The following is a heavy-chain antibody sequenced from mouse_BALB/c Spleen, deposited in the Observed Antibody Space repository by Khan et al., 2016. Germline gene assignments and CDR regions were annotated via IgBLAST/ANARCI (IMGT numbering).Heavy chain of an antibody. CDR2: IDPANGNT. CDR3: ARSPYDYDVGFAY. CDR1: GFNIKDTY. Sequence: VQLQQSGAELVKPGASVKLSCTASGFNIKDTYMHWVKQRPEQGLEWIGRIDPANGNTNYDPKFQGKATITADTSSNTAYLQLSSLTSEDTAVYYGARSPYDYDVGFAYWGQGTLVTVSA. J-gene: IGHJ3*01. V-gene: IGHV14-3*02. D-gene: IGHD2-4*01.